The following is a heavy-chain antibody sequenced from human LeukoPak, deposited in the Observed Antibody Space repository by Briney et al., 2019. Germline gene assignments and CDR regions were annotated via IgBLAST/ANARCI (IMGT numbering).Heavy chain of an antibody. V-gene: IGHV3-7*03. J-gene: IGHJ6*04. CDR2: IKKDGSGI. CDR3: AGGNAMDV. Sequence: EGSLRLSCVVSGFPFSNSWMYWVHQAPGKGLEGVANIKKDGSGISYVDSVKGRFIISRDNTRNSLYLQMNSLTVEDTAVYFCAGGNAMDVWGKGTAVTVSS. CDR1: GFPFSNSW.